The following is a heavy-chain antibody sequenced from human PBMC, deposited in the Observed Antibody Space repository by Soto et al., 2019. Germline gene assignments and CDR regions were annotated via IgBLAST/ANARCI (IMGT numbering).Heavy chain of an antibody. CDR1: GGAISSYY. J-gene: IGHJ4*02. CDR3: ARDNTVTTIGLDY. CDR2: IYYSGST. D-gene: IGHD4-17*01. Sequence: PSGTLTLTGTVAGGAISSYYWSWIRQPPGKGLEWIGYIYYSGSTNYNPSLKSRVTISVDTSKNQFSLKLSSVTAADTAVYYCARDNTVTTIGLDYWGQGTLVTVSS. V-gene: IGHV4-59*12.